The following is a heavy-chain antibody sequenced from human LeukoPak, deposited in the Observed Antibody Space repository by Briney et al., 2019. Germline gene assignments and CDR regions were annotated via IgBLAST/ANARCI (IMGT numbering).Heavy chain of an antibody. CDR1: GGSISSYY. J-gene: IGHJ4*02. Sequence: SETLSLTCTVSGGSISSYYWSWIRQPAGKGLEWIGRIYTSGSTNYNPSLKSRVTISVDTSKSQFALKLSSVTAADTAVYYCAKSYFDYSTYYSYYFNLWGQGALVTVSS. D-gene: IGHD4-11*01. CDR2: IYTSGST. V-gene: IGHV4-4*07. CDR3: AKSYFDYSTYYSYYFNL.